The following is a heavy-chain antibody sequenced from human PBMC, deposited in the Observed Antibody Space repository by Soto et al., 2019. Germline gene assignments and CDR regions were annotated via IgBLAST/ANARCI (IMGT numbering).Heavy chain of an antibody. CDR3: AIDGDQWDQRFCDN. CDR2: ISAHRGHT. D-gene: IGHD1-26*01. V-gene: IGHV1-18*01. J-gene: IGHJ4*02. CDR1: GHISGHYG. Sequence: QVQLVQSAPELTKPGASVKVACRVSGHISGHYGISWVRLRAGQGLEWMGWISAHRGHTNYAHKFRGRVTMTTDPSTATVSMELTNLLSDDTAVYFCAIDGDQWDQRFCDNWGQGTLVTVSS.